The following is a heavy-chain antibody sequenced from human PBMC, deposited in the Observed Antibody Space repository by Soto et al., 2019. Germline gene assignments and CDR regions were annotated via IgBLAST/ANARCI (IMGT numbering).Heavy chain of an antibody. V-gene: IGHV4-39*01. CDR3: ARHDAPNYDFWSGPTFYDAFDI. D-gene: IGHD3-3*01. CDR2: IYYSGST. J-gene: IGHJ3*02. Sequence: SETLSLTCTVSGGSISSSSYYWGWIRQPPGKGLEWIGSIYYSGSTYYNPSLKSRVTISVDTSKNQFSLKLSSVTAADTAVYYCARHDAPNYDFWSGPTFYDAFDIRGQGTMVTVSS. CDR1: GGSISSSSYY.